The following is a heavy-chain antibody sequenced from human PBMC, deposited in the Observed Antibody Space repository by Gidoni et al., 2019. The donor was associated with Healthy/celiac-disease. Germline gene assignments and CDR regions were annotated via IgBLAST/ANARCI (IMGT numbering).Heavy chain of an antibody. D-gene: IGHD4-17*01. J-gene: IGHJ6*02. CDR3: ARRKAPLRLSYGDYFIGMDV. CDR1: GGSIRSSSYY. CDR2: IYYSGST. Sequence: QLQLQESGPGLVKPSETLSLTCPVSGGSIRSSSYYWGWIRQPPGKGLEWIGSIYYSGSTYYNPSLKSRVTISVDTAKNQFSLKLSSVTAADTAVYYCARRKAPLRLSYGDYFIGMDVWGQGTTVTVSS. V-gene: IGHV4-39*01.